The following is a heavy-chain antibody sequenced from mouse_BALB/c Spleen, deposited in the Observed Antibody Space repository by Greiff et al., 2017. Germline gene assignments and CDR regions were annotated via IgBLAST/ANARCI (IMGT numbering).Heavy chain of an antibody. J-gene: IGHJ4*01. CDR1: GFSLTGYG. Sequence: QVQLKESGPGLVAPSQTLSITCTVSGFSLTGYGVNWVRQPPGKGLEWLGMIWGDGSTDYKSALKSRLSISKDNSTSQVFLKMNSLQTDDTARYYWARSTMISYYAMDYGGQGTSVTVSS. D-gene: IGHD2-4*01. V-gene: IGHV2-6-7*01. CDR2: IWGDGST. CDR3: ARSTMISYYAMDY.